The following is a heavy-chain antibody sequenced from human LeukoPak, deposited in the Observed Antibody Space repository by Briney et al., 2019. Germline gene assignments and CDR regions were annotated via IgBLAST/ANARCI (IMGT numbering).Heavy chain of an antibody. V-gene: IGHV3-48*04. J-gene: IGHJ4*02. CDR1: GFSFSSYS. CDR3: ARNPYRGFSYGFDF. D-gene: IGHD5-18*01. CDR2: ISSSTTTI. Sequence: PGGFLRLSCAASGFSFSSYSMNWVRQTPGKGLEWVSFISSSTTTIYYADSVKGRFTISRDNAKNSLYLQMDSLRVEDTGVFYCARNPYRGFSYGFDFWGQGALVTVSS.